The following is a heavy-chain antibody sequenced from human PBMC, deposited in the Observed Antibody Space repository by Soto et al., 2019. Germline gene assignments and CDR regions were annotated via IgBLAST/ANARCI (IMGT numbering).Heavy chain of an antibody. V-gene: IGHV4-59*01. CDR2: IYYSGST. CDR3: ARDQNYYGSGSGDYYYYGMDV. CDR1: GGSISDYD. Sequence: SETLSLTCTVSGGSISDYDWSWIRQPPGKGLEWIGYIYYSGSTNYNPSLKSRVTISVDTSKNQFSLKLSSVTAADTAVYYCARDQNYYGSGSGDYYYYGMDVWGQGTTVTVSS. D-gene: IGHD3-10*01. J-gene: IGHJ6*02.